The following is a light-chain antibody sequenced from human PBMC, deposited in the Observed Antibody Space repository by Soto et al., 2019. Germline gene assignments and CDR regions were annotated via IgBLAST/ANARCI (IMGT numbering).Light chain of an antibody. CDR1: QTVRNKS. CDR2: DAS. CDR3: QQFTSYPLT. J-gene: IGKJ4*01. V-gene: IGKV3-20*01. Sequence: VVTQSPCTLSSSPGERATLSCRASQTVRNKSLAWYQQKPGQAPRLLIYDASSRATGIPDRFSGGGSGTDFTLTISRLEPEDFAVYYCQQFTSYPLTFGGGTKVAIK.